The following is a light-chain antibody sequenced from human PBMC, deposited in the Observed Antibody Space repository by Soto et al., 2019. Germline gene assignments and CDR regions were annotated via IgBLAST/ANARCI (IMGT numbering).Light chain of an antibody. Sequence: DIQMTQSPASLSASVGDRVTITCRANQTVSDYLNWYQQQPWKAPKLLIYTTSILERGVPSRFSGSGSGTDFTLTISSLHPEDFATYYCQQSYSTPLTFGGGTKVEMK. J-gene: IGKJ4*01. CDR2: TTS. CDR1: QTVSDY. CDR3: QQSYSTPLT. V-gene: IGKV1-39*01.